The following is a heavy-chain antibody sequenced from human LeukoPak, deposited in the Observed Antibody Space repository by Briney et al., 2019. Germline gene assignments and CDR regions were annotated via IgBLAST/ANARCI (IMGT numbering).Heavy chain of an antibody. Sequence: SETLSLTCTVSGVSMSRYYWSWIRQPPGKGLEWIGYIFYSGSTNYNPSLKSRVTISVDTSKNQFSLKLSSVTAADTAVYYCARHASYYYGMDVWGQGTTVTVSS. CDR3: ARHASYYYGMDV. V-gene: IGHV4-59*08. CDR2: IFYSGST. J-gene: IGHJ6*02. CDR1: GVSMSRYY.